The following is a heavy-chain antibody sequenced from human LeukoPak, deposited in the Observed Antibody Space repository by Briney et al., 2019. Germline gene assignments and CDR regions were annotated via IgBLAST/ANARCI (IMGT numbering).Heavy chain of an antibody. Sequence: PSETLFLTCTVSGGSISSSSYYWGWIRQPPGKGLEWIGDVYYSGSTYFNPSLNSRLTMSVDTSQNQFSVKLTSVTAADTAVYYCARFAYTYGLNEDIYYFDYWGQGTLVTVSS. J-gene: IGHJ4*02. D-gene: IGHD5-18*01. CDR2: VYYSGST. CDR1: GGSISSSSYY. CDR3: ARFAYTYGLNEDIYYFDY. V-gene: IGHV4-39*07.